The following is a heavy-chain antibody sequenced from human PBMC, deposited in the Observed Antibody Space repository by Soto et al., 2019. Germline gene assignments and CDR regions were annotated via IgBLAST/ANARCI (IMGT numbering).Heavy chain of an antibody. D-gene: IGHD6-25*01. CDR1: GDSISSSKW. J-gene: IGHJ4*02. CDR3: ARGERQQQRDY. Sequence: QVQLQESGPGLVKPSGTLSLTCAVSGDSISSSKWWSWVRQPPGKGLEWIGEIYHSGSTNYNPSLKXRXXXSXXKSKNQFSLKLSSVTDADTAVYYCARGERQQQRDYWGRGTLVTVSS. CDR2: IYHSGST. V-gene: IGHV4-4*02.